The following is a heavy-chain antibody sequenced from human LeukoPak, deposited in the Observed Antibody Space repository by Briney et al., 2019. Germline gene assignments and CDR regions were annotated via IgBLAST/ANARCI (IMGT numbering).Heavy chain of an antibody. Sequence: ASVKVSCKASGYTFTGHYIHWVRQAPGQGLEWMGWISPYKGDRNYAQNLQGRLTMTTDTSTSTAYMEVRSLRSDDTAVYYCATEGGWQPTDYGDNVYWGQGTLVTVSS. CDR3: ATEGGWQPTDYGDNVY. J-gene: IGHJ4*02. CDR1: GYTFTGHY. V-gene: IGHV1-18*04. CDR2: ISPYKGDR. D-gene: IGHD4-17*01.